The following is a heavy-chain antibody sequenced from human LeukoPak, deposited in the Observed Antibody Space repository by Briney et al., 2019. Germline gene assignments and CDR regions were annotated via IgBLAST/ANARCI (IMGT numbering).Heavy chain of an antibody. CDR3: ARDRSGVDDFWSGYYSNSIDP. D-gene: IGHD3-3*01. V-gene: IGHV1-2*02. CDR2: INPDNSDT. J-gene: IGHJ5*02. Sequence: ASVKVSCKASGYIFTAYYMYWVRQAPGQGLEWMGWINPDNSDTSYAQMCQGRVTMTRDTSISTAYMELSGLRSDDTAVYYCARDRSGVDDFWSGYYSNSIDPWGQGTLVTVSS. CDR1: GYIFTAYY.